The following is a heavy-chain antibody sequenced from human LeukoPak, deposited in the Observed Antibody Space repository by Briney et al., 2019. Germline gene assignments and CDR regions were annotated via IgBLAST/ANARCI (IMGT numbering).Heavy chain of an antibody. CDR1: GFTFSIFW. V-gene: IGHV3-7*04. CDR3: ARASASGWFPPPDY. CDR2: IKQDGSEK. Sequence: SGGSLRLSCAASGFTFSIFWMTWVRQAPGKGLEWVANIKQDGSEKYYVDSVKGRFTISRDNAENSLYLQMNSLRAEDTALYYCARASASGWFPPPDYWGQGTLVTVSS. D-gene: IGHD6-19*01. J-gene: IGHJ4*02.